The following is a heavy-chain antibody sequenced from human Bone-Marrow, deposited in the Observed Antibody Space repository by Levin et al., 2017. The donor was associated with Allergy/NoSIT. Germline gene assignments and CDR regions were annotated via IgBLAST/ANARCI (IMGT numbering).Heavy chain of an antibody. CDR2: MNGGTGDT. Sequence: PGESLKISCKASGFTFSIYVFHWVRQAPGQRLEWMGWMNGGTGDTKFAQKFQGRVTITRDTSASTAYMEMTSLTSEDTAVYYCARGLGDEYSNYADFWGQGTGVTVSP. V-gene: IGHV1-3*01. CDR1: GFTFSIYV. CDR3: ARGLGDEYSNYADF. J-gene: IGHJ4*02. D-gene: IGHD4-11*01.